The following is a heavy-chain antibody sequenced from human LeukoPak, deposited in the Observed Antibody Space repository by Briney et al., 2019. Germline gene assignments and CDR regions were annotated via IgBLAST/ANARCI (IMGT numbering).Heavy chain of an antibody. J-gene: IGHJ5*02. CDR1: GGTFSNNA. CDR3: AADPGTIGGDWFDP. CDR2: IIPTFGTA. V-gene: IGHV1-69*05. D-gene: IGHD1-14*01. Sequence: SVKVSCKASGGTFSNNAISWVRQAPGQGLEWRGGIIPTFGTANYPQKFQGRVTIRTEESTSTAYMELSSLRSEDTAVYYCAADPGTIGGDWFDPWGQGTLVTVSS.